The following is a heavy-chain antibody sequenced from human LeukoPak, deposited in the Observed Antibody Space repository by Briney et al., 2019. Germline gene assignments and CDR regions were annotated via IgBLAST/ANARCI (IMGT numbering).Heavy chain of an antibody. CDR3: ARGVTIFRFDP. V-gene: IGHV4-59*01. CDR1: GGSISSYY. CDR2: IYYSGST. Sequence: SETLSLTCTVSGGSISSYYWSWIRQPPGKGLEWIGYIYYSGSTSYNPSLKSRVTISVDTSKNQFSLKLSSVTAADTAVYYCARGVTIFRFDPWGQGTLVTVSS. J-gene: IGHJ5*02. D-gene: IGHD3-3*01.